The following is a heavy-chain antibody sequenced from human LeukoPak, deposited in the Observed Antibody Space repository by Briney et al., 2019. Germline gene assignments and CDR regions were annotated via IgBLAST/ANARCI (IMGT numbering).Heavy chain of an antibody. CDR2: ISYDGSNR. Sequence: GGSLRLSCAASGFTFSSYGMHWVRQAPGKGLEWVAVISYDGSNRYYADSVKGRFTISRDNSKNTLYLQMNSLRAEDTAVYYCAKSSYYAWGQGTLVTVSS. D-gene: IGHD1-26*01. J-gene: IGHJ5*02. V-gene: IGHV3-30*18. CDR1: GFTFSSYG. CDR3: AKSSYYA.